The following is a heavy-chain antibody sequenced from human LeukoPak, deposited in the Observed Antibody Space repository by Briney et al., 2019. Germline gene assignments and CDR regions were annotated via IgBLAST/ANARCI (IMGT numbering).Heavy chain of an antibody. J-gene: IGHJ4*02. D-gene: IGHD5-24*01. V-gene: IGHV3-30*18. CDR3: AKDGRRDGYNLDY. CDR1: GFTFSSFA. Sequence: GGSLRLSCAASGFTFSSFAMSWVRQAPGKGLEWVAVISYDGSNKYYADSVKGRFTISRDNSKNTLYLQMNSLRAEDTAVYYCAKDGRRDGYNLDYWGQGTLVTVSS. CDR2: ISYDGSNK.